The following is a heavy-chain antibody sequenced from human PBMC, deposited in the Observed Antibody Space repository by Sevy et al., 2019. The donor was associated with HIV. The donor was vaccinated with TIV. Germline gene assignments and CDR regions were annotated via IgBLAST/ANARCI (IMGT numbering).Heavy chain of an antibody. V-gene: IGHV3-7*01. Sequence: GGSLRLSCGASGFTFSSYAMSWVRQAPGKGLEWVANIRQDGSDKFYVDSVKGRFTISRDNAKNSLYLQMNSLRAEDTAVYYCARFEDYWGQGTLVTVSS. CDR2: IRQDGSDK. CDR3: ARFEDY. J-gene: IGHJ4*02. CDR1: GFTFSSYA.